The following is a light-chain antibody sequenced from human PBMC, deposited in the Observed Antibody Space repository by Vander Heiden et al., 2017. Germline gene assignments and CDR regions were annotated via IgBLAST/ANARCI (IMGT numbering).Light chain of an antibody. V-gene: IGLV3-21*02. CDR3: QVWDSSSDHVV. CDR2: DDG. Sequence: SYVLTQPPSVSVAPGQTDRITCGGNNIGSKSVHWYQQKPGQAPVLVVYDDGDRPSGIPERFSGSNSGNTATLTISRVEAGDEADYDCQVWDSSSDHVVLGGGTKLIVL. CDR1: NIGSKS. J-gene: IGLJ2*01.